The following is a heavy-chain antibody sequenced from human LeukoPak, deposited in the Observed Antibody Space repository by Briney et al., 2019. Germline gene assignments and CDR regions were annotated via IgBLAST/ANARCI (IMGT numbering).Heavy chain of an antibody. V-gene: IGHV4-38-2*01. CDR3: AGAVVVVPAAIIGNWFDP. J-gene: IGHJ5*01. D-gene: IGHD2-2*01. CDR1: GYSISSGYY. Sequence: SETLSLTCAVSGYSISSGYYWVWIRQPPGKGLEWIGSIYHSGSTYYNPSLKSRVTISVGTSKNQFSLKLSSVTAADTAVYYCAGAVVVVPAAIIGNWFDPWGQGTLVTVSS. CDR2: IYHSGST.